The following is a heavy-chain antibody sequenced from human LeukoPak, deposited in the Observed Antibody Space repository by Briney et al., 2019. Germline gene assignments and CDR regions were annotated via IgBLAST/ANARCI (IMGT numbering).Heavy chain of an antibody. CDR2: ISAYNGNT. CDR1: GYTFTSYG. J-gene: IGHJ6*02. D-gene: IGHD1-1*01. Sequence: GASVKVSCKASGYTFTSYGISWVRQAPGQGLEWMGWISAYNGNTNYAQKLQGRVTMTTDTSTSTAYMELRSLRSDDTAVYYCARECWNDETYYYYYGMDVWGQGTTVTVSS. CDR3: ARECWNDETYYYYYGMDV. V-gene: IGHV1-18*01.